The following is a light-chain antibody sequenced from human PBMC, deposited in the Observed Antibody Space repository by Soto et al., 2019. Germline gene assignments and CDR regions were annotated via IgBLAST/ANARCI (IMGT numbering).Light chain of an antibody. CDR1: QSISSPY. CDR3: QQYDSWT. Sequence: EIVLTHSPGTLSLSPGERATLSCSASQSISSPYLAWYQQKPGQAPRLLIDGASSRATGVPDRFSGSGSGTDFTLTISRLEPEDFAVYYCQQYDSWTFGQGTKVDI. CDR2: GAS. V-gene: IGKV3-20*01. J-gene: IGKJ1*01.